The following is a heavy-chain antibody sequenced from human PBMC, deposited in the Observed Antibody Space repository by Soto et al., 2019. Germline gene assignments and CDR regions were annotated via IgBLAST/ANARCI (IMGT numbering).Heavy chain of an antibody. CDR2: ISSSSSTI. D-gene: IGHD3-3*01. J-gene: IGHJ2*01. CDR3: ARDAFFFKAEEGIRDL. V-gene: IGHV3-48*02. Sequence: GKGLEWVSYISSSSSTIYHADSVKGRFTISRDNANNSLYLQMNSLRDEDTAVYYCARDAFFFKAEEGIRDL.